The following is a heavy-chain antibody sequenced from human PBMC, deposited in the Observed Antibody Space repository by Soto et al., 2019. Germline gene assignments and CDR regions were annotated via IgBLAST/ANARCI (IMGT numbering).Heavy chain of an antibody. D-gene: IGHD5-12*01. CDR2: ISWNSGSI. V-gene: IGHV3-9*01. J-gene: IGHJ6*03. Sequence: GGSLRLSCAASGFTFKFYGMSWVRQAPGKGLEWVSGISWNSGSIGYADSVKGRFTISRDSAKNSLYLQMNSLRAEDTALYYCAKNMRVATEADYYYYYMDVWGKGTTVTVSS. CDR3: AKNMRVATEADYYYYYMDV. CDR1: GFTFKFYG.